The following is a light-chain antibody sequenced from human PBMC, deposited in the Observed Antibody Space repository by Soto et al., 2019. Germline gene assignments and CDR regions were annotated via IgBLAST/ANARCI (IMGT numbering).Light chain of an antibody. CDR2: NNS. CDR1: SSNIGRRS. J-gene: IGLJ1*01. Sequence: QSVLTQPPSASGTPGQRVIISCSGGSSNIGRRSVNWYQQLPGTAPKLLILNNSQRPSGVSNRFSGSKSGNTAYLTISGLQVEDEAEYFCFSFTTTSTHVFGTGTKLTVL. CDR3: FSFTTTSTHV. V-gene: IGLV1-44*01.